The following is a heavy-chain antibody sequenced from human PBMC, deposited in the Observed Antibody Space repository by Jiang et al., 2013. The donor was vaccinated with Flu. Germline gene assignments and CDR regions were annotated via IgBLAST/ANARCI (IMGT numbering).Heavy chain of an antibody. CDR2: FSWNSGSI. CDR1: GFTFDDYA. V-gene: IGHV3-9*01. D-gene: IGHD6-13*01. Sequence: CAASGFTFDDYAMHWVRQAQGRAWSGSQVFSWNSGSIGYADSVKGRFTISRDNAKNSLYLQMNSLRAEDTALYYCAKDDTAAAGTVNGMDVWGQGTTVTVSS. CDR3: AKDDTAAAGTVNGMDV. J-gene: IGHJ6*01.